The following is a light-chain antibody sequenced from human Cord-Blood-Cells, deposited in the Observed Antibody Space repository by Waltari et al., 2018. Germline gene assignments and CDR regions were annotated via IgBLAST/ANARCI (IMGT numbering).Light chain of an antibody. J-gene: IGLJ3*02. CDR1: GLLKKY. CDR2: KDS. Sequence: SYELTQPPSVSVSLGQMARITCSGEGLLKKYAYWYQQKPGQFPVLVIYKDSERPSGIPERFSGSSSGTIVTLTISGVQAEDEADYYCLSADSSGTWVFGGGTKLTVL. V-gene: IGLV3-16*01. CDR3: LSADSSGTWV.